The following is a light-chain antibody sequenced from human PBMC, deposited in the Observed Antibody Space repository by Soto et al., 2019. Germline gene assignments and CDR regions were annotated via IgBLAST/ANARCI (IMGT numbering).Light chain of an antibody. J-gene: IGKJ1*01. CDR1: QRVSSN. CDR2: DAS. V-gene: IGKV3-15*01. CDR3: QKYNNWPWK. Sequence: EIVLTPSQGTLSFFPVERATLSCRSSQRVSSNYLAWYQPKPGQAPRLLIFDASSRATGFPARFSGSGSGTDFTLTISSLQSEDFAIYYCQKYNNWPWKFGQGNMGAIK.